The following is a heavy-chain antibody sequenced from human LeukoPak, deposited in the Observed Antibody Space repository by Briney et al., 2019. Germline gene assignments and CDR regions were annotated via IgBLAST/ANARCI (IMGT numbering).Heavy chain of an antibody. J-gene: IGHJ4*02. CDR1: GFTFSSYG. V-gene: IGHV3-30*02. CDR2: IRYDGSNK. Sequence: GGSLRLSCAASGFTFSSYGMHWVRQAPGKGLEWVAFIRYDGSNKYYADSVKGRFTVSRDNSKNTLDLQMTDLRPEDTAIYYCAKRNTMVRGGPCFDYWGQGILVAVSS. CDR3: AKRNTMVRGGPCFDY. D-gene: IGHD3-10*01.